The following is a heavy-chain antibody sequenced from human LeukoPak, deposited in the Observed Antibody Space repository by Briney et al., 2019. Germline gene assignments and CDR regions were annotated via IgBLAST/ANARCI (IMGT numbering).Heavy chain of an antibody. CDR1: GFTFSSYG. J-gene: IGHJ4*02. Sequence: NPGGSLRLSCAASGFTFSSYGMHWVRQAPGKGLEWVSSISSSSSYIYHADSVKGRFTFSRDNAKNSLYLQMNSLRAEDTAVYYCARSGWFGELGFDYWGQGTLVTVSS. CDR3: ARSGWFGELGFDY. V-gene: IGHV3-21*01. D-gene: IGHD3-10*01. CDR2: ISSSSSYI.